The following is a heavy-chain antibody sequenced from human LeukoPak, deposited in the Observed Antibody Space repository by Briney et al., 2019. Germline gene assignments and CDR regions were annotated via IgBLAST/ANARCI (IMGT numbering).Heavy chain of an antibody. Sequence: PSETLSLTFTVSGGSVSSSRYHEGWIRQPPGKGLEWIGSIYYRGSTYYNPSLYSRVTISVDTSKNQFSLKLSSVTAADPAVYYCARQQYYYDSSGYRAPGRWYFDLWGRGTLVTVSS. CDR3: ARQQYYYDSSGYRAPGRWYFDL. V-gene: IGHV4-39*01. CDR1: GGSVSSSRYH. CDR2: IYYRGST. J-gene: IGHJ2*01. D-gene: IGHD3-22*01.